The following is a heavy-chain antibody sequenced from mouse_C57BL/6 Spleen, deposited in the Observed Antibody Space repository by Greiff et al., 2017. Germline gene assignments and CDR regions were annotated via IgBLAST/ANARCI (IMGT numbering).Heavy chain of an antibody. Sequence: QVQLQQPGAELVKPGASVKMSCKASGYTFTSYWITWVKQRPGQGLEWIGNIYPGSGSTNYNEKFKGKATLTVDTSSSTAYLQLSSLTSEDSAVYYCARRVYYDYPGFAYWGQGTLVTVAA. CDR2: IYPGSGST. D-gene: IGHD2-4*01. CDR3: ARRVYYDYPGFAY. J-gene: IGHJ3*01. CDR1: GYTFTSYW. V-gene: IGHV1-55*01.